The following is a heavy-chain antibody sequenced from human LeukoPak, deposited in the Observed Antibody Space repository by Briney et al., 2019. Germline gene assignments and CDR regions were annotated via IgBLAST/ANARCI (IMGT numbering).Heavy chain of an antibody. D-gene: IGHD3-16*02. CDR3: AKEPYDYVWGSYRLSGGFDY. CDR1: GFTFSSYA. Sequence: GGSLRLSCAASGFTFSSYAMSWVRQAPGKGLEWVSAISGSGGSTYYADSVKGRFTISRDNSKNTLYLQMNSLRAEDTAVYYCAKEPYDYVWGSYRLSGGFDYWGQGTLVTVSS. CDR2: ISGSGGST. J-gene: IGHJ4*02. V-gene: IGHV3-23*01.